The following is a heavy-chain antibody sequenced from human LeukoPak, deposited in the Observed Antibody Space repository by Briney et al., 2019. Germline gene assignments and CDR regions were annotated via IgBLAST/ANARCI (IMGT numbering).Heavy chain of an antibody. J-gene: IGHJ4*02. V-gene: IGHV3-23*01. CDR1: GFTFSSYA. CDR3: AKGGTDYYDSSGYFLFDY. CDR2: ISGIGGST. Sequence: GGSLRLSCAASGFTFSSYAMSWVRQAPGKGLEWVSAISGIGGSTYYADSVKGRFTISRDNSKITLYLQMNSLRAEDTAVYYCAKGGTDYYDSSGYFLFDYWGQGTLVTVSS. D-gene: IGHD3-22*01.